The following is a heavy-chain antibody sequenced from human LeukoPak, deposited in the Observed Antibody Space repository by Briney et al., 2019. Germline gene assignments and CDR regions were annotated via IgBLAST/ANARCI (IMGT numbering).Heavy chain of an antibody. V-gene: IGHV4-59*12. J-gene: IGHJ6*02. D-gene: IGHD2-15*01. Sequence: PSETLSLTCTVSGGSISSYYWSWIRQPPGKGLEWIGYIYYSGSTNYNPPLKSRVTISVDTSKNHFSLKLTSVTAADTAVYYCVRDNWGYEYYGMDVWGQGTTVTVSS. CDR3: VRDNWGYEYYGMDV. CDR1: GGSISSYY. CDR2: IYYSGST.